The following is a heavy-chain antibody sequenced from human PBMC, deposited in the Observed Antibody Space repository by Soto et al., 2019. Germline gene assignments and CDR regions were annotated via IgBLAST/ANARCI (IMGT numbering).Heavy chain of an antibody. CDR3: ARGNDWKSSTFDI. CDR1: GGSLTDHY. D-gene: IGHD2-21*01. Sequence: QVQLQESGPGLVKPSETLSLTCTVAGGSLTDHYWNWFRQSPGKGLHWIGYVYYSGGTNYNPSLKSRVTMSVDTSKNQFSLNLRSATAADTAVYYCARGNDWKSSTFDIWGQGTMVSVSS. CDR2: VYYSGGT. V-gene: IGHV4-59*11. J-gene: IGHJ3*02.